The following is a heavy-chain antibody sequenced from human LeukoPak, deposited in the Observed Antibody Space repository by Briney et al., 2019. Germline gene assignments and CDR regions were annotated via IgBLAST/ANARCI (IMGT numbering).Heavy chain of an antibody. CDR3: AKDRKRSGWYQDY. D-gene: IGHD6-19*01. CDR2: ISGSGGST. J-gene: IGHJ4*02. V-gene: IGHV3-23*01. Sequence: PGGSLRLSCAASGFTFSSYAMSWVRQAPGKGLEWVSAISGSGGSTYYADSVKGRFTISKDNSKNTLYLQMNSLRAEDTAVYYCAKDRKRSGWYQDYWGQGTLDTVSS. CDR1: GFTFSSYA.